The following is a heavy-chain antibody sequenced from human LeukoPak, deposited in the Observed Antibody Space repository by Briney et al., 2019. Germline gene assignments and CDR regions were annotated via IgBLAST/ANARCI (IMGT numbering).Heavy chain of an antibody. Sequence: PGGSLRLSCAASGFTFSSYGMHWVRQAPGKGLEWVAFIRYDGSNKYYADSVKGRFTISRGNSKNTLYLQMNSLRAEDTAVYYCAKEIDVGYSYGFDAFDIWGQGTMVTVSS. CDR1: GFTFSSYG. CDR3: AKEIDVGYSYGFDAFDI. D-gene: IGHD5-18*01. V-gene: IGHV3-30*02. CDR2: IRYDGSNK. J-gene: IGHJ3*02.